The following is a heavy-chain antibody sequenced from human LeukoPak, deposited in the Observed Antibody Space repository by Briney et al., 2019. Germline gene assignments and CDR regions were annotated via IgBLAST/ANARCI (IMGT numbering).Heavy chain of an antibody. CDR1: GFTFSSYW. CDR2: INSDGSST. D-gene: IGHD1-1*01. J-gene: IGHJ4*02. V-gene: IGHV3-74*01. Sequence: PGGSLRLSCAASGFTFSSYWMHWVRQAPGKGLVWVSRINSDGSSTGYADSVKGRFTISRDNAKNTLYLQMNSLRAEDTAVYYCAIDRPGNWNDFDYWGQGTLVTVSS. CDR3: AIDRPGNWNDFDY.